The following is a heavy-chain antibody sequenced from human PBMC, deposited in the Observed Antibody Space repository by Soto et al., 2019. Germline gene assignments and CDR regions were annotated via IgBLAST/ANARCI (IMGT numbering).Heavy chain of an antibody. D-gene: IGHD3-10*01. J-gene: IGHJ4*02. CDR1: GFRFRTRA. V-gene: IGHV3-23*01. CDR3: ARATWFGEPSDYFDY. Sequence: GGSLRLSCAASGFRFRTRAMSWVRQAPGKGLEWVASIRPGGDSTYYADSVKGRFAVSRDNSNVTLYLQMNSLRAEDTAVYYCARATWFGEPSDYFDYWGQGTLVTVSS. CDR2: IRPGGDST.